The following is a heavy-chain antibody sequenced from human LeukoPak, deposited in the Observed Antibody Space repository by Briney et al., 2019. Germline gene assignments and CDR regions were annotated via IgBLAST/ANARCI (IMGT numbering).Heavy chain of an antibody. Sequence: GGSLRLSCAASGFTFSSYAMSWVRQAPGKGLEWVSAISGSGGSTYYADSVKGRFTISRDNSKNTLYLQMNSLRAEDTAVYYRANSPPYYGSGSHAFDIWGQGTMVTVSS. D-gene: IGHD3-10*01. CDR3: ANSPPYYGSGSHAFDI. V-gene: IGHV3-23*01. CDR2: ISGSGGST. J-gene: IGHJ3*02. CDR1: GFTFSSYA.